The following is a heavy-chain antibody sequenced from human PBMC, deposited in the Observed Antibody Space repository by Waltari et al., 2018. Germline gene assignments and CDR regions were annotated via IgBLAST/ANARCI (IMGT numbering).Heavy chain of an antibody. D-gene: IGHD1-26*01. V-gene: IGHV4-34*01. CDR3: ARAWISLILGATSAFDI. CDR2: INHSGST. CDR1: GGSLSGYY. J-gene: IGHJ3*02. Sequence: QVQLQQWGAGLLKPSETLSLTCAVYGGSLSGYYWSWIRQPPGKGLEWIGEINHSGSTHYTPARKSRVSISVDPSKNQFSLKLSSVTAADTAVYYCARAWISLILGATSAFDIWGQGTMVTVS.